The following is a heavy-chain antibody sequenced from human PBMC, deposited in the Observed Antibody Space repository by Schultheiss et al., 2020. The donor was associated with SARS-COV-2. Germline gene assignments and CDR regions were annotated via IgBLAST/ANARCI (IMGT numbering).Heavy chain of an antibody. D-gene: IGHD6-13*01. CDR2: ISTSSSII. CDR3: ARDDPKYSSTWKNWFDP. J-gene: IGHJ5*02. CDR1: GFTFSNYD. V-gene: IGHV3-48*02. Sequence: GGSLRLSCTASGFTFSNYDMNWVRQAPGKGLEWISYISTSSSIIYYTDSVKGRFTISRDNAKNSLYLQMNSLRDEVTAVYYCARDDPKYSSTWKNWFDPWGQGTLVTVSS.